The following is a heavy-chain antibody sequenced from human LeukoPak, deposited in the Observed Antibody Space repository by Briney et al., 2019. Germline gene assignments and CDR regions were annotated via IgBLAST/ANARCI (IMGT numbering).Heavy chain of an antibody. J-gene: IGHJ4*02. CDR2: IRYDGSNK. CDR3: AKELRYSYGVFHY. D-gene: IGHD5-18*01. V-gene: IGHV3-30*02. Sequence: GGSLRLSCAASGFTFSSYGMHWVRQAPGKGLEWVAFIRYDGSNKYYADSVKGRFTISRDNSKNTLYLQMNSLRAEDTAVYHGAKELRYSYGVFHYWGQGTLVTVSS. CDR1: GFTFSSYG.